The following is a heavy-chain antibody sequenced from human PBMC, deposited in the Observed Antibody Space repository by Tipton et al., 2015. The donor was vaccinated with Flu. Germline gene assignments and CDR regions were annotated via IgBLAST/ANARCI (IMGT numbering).Heavy chain of an antibody. D-gene: IGHD3-3*01. CDR1: GGSMSSYY. V-gene: IGHV4-59*01. Sequence: TLSLTCTVSGGSMSSYYWSWIRQSPGKGLEWIGNIYYSGSPNYDPSLKSRVTISVDMSKNQFSLKLRSVTAADTAVYYCARSMVGIFGVVEGCHGMDVWGQGTAVSV. CDR2: IYYSGSP. J-gene: IGHJ6*02. CDR3: ARSMVGIFGVVEGCHGMDV.